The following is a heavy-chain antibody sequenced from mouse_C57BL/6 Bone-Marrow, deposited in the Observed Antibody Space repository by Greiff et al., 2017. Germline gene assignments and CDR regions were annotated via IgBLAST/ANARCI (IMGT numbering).Heavy chain of an antibody. J-gene: IGHJ3*01. CDR1: GYSFTSYY. V-gene: IGHV1-66*01. Sequence: VQLQQSGPELVKPGASVKISCKASGYSFTSYYIHWVKQRPGQGLEWIGWIYPGSGNTKYNEKFKGKATLTADTSSSTAYMQLSSLTSEDSAVYYCASGGDYGGFAYWGQGTLVTVSA. D-gene: IGHD2-4*01. CDR3: ASGGDYGGFAY. CDR2: IYPGSGNT.